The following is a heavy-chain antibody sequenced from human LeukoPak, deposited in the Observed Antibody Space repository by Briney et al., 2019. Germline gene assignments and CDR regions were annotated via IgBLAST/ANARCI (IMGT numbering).Heavy chain of an antibody. D-gene: IGHD6-13*01. Sequence: GGSLRLSCAASGFTFSSYAMSWVRQAPGKGLEWVSAISGNGGTTYYADSVKGRFTISRDNSKNTLYLQMNSLRAEDTAVYYCAKLPRIAAAALVVDYWGQGTLVTVSS. CDR2: ISGNGGTT. J-gene: IGHJ4*02. CDR3: AKLPRIAAAALVVDY. CDR1: GFTFSSYA. V-gene: IGHV3-23*01.